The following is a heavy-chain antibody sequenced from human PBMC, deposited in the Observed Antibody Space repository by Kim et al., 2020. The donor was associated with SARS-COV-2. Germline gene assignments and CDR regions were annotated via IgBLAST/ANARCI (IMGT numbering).Heavy chain of an antibody. CDR1: GYNFTDYY. CDR2: INPNSGGT. CDR3: ARGIAVAGAT. Sequence: ASVKVSCKASGYNFTDYYIHWVRRAPGQGPAWMGRINPNSGGTNYAQKFQGRVAMTRDTSMTTAHMELRDLKSDDTAMYYCARGIAVAGATWGQGPLVTVSS. J-gene: IGHJ5*02. V-gene: IGHV1-2*06. D-gene: IGHD6-19*01.